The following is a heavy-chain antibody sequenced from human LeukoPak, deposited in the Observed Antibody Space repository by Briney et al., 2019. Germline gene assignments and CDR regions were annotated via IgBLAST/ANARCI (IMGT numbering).Heavy chain of an antibody. CDR2: IRSKAYGGTT. V-gene: IGHV3-49*04. CDR3: TRSSSGWYSDY. D-gene: IGHD6-19*01. CDR1: GFTFGDYG. J-gene: IGHJ4*02. Sequence: PGRSLRLSCTASGFTFGDYGMSCVRQAPGKGLEWVGFIRSKAYGGTTEYAASVEGRFIISRDDFKSIAYLQMNSLKTEDTAVYYCTRSSSGWYSDYWGQGTLVTVSS.